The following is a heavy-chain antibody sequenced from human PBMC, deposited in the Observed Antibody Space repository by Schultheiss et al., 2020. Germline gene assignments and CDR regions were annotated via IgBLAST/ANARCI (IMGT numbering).Heavy chain of an antibody. CDR3: AMPSGFLDWLDV. V-gene: IGHV4-39*01. Sequence: SETLSLTCTVSGGSISSGGYYWSWIRQHPGKGLEWIGKINQSGSTNYNPSLKSRVTISVDTSKNQFSLKLSSVTAADTAVYYCAMPSGFLDWLDVWGQGTLVTVSS. J-gene: IGHJ4*02. D-gene: IGHD3/OR15-3a*01. CDR2: INQSGST. CDR1: GGSISSGGYY.